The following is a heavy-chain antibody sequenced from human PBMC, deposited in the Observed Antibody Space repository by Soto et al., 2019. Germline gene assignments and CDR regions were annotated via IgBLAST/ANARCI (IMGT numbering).Heavy chain of an antibody. J-gene: IGHJ3*02. Sequence: LRLSCAASGFTFSSYEMNWVRQAPGKGLEWVSYISSSGSTIYYADSVKGRFTISRDNAKNSLYLQMDSLRAEDTAVYYCARDSTEAFDIWGQGTMVTVSS. CDR2: ISSSGSTI. CDR1: GFTFSSYE. D-gene: IGHD2-2*01. V-gene: IGHV3-48*03. CDR3: ARDSTEAFDI.